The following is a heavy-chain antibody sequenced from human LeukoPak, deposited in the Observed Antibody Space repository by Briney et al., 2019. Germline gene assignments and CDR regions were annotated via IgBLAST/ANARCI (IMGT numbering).Heavy chain of an antibody. CDR1: GFTFSSYA. CDR3: AKDLLVGATKGYFDY. CDR2: ISGSGGST. Sequence: GGSLRLSCAASGFTFSSYAMSWVRQAPGKGLEWVSAISGSGGSTYYADSVKGRFTISRDNSKNTLYLQMDSLRAEDTAVYYCAKDLLVGATKGYFDYWGQGTLVTVSS. J-gene: IGHJ4*02. V-gene: IGHV3-23*01. D-gene: IGHD1-26*01.